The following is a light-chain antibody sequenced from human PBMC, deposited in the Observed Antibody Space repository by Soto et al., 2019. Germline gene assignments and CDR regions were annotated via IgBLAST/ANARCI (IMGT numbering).Light chain of an antibody. V-gene: IGKV3-11*01. CDR3: QQRTNWPPT. CDR1: QSVSTY. CDR2: DAS. J-gene: IGKJ5*01. Sequence: EMVMTQSPATLSVSPGERATLSCRASQSVSTYLAWYQQKPGQAPRLLIYDASNRATGIPARFSGSGSGTDSTLTISSLEPEDFAVYFCQQRTNWPPTFGQGTRLEI.